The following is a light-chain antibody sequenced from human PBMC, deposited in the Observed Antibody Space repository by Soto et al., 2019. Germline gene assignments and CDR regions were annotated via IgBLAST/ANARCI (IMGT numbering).Light chain of an antibody. CDR1: SSNIGAGYD. V-gene: IGLV1-40*01. J-gene: IGLJ1*01. CDR3: QSYDSSLSGYV. CDR2: GNS. Sequence: SVLTQLPPVSEAPRHRVTISCTGSSSNIGAGYDVHWYQQLPGTAPKLLISGNSNRPSGVPDRFSVSKSSTSASLAITGLQAEDESDYYCQSYDSSLSGYVFGTGTKGTVL.